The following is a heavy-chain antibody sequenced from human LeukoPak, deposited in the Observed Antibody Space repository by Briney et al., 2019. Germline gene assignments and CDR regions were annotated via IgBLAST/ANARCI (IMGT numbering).Heavy chain of an antibody. CDR2: IKKDGSAK. Sequence: GGALRPSCAASGFNFSNYWMSWVRQAPGKGLEWVANIKKDGSAKYYVHSVKGRFTLSIDTAQNSLYLQMSSLRAEDTAIYFCARFSRQQLIPRNENDRFDPWGQGALVTVSS. D-gene: IGHD6-13*01. V-gene: IGHV3-7*01. J-gene: IGHJ5*02. CDR3: ARFSRQQLIPRNENDRFDP. CDR1: GFNFSNYW.